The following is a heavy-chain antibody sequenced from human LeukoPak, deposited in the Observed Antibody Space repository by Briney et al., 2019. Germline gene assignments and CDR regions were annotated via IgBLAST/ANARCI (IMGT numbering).Heavy chain of an antibody. CDR3: ARGGYSGYGQFDY. CDR2: IYYSGST. Sequence: PSETLSLTCTVSGGSISSYYWSWIRQPPGKGLEWIGYIYYSGSTNYNPSLKSRVTISVDTSKNQFSLKLSSVTAADTAVYYCARGGYSGYGQFDYWGQGTLVTVSS. V-gene: IGHV4-59*08. D-gene: IGHD5-12*01. CDR1: GGSISSYY. J-gene: IGHJ4*02.